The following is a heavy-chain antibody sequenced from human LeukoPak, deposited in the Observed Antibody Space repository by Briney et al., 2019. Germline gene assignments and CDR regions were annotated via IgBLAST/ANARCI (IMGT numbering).Heavy chain of an antibody. CDR3: ARGEDTAMVPDY. V-gene: IGHV4-34*01. J-gene: IGHJ4*02. Sequence: PSETLSLTCAVYGGSFSGYYWSWIRQPPGKGLEWIGEINHSGSTNYNPSLKSRVTISVDTSKNQFSLKLSSVTAADTALYYCARGEDTAMVPDYWGQGTLVTVSS. CDR2: INHSGST. D-gene: IGHD5-18*01. CDR1: GGSFSGYY.